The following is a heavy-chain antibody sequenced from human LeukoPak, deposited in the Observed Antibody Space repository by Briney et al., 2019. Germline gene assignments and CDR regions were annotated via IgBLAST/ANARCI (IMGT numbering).Heavy chain of an antibody. V-gene: IGHV4-4*07. Sequence: SETLSFTCTVSGGSISSYYWSWIRQPAGKGLEWIGRIYTSGSTNYNPSLKSRVTMSVDTSKNQFSLKLSSVTAADTAVYYCARDYMTTEYYYYMDVWGKGTTVTVSS. J-gene: IGHJ6*03. CDR1: GGSISSYY. D-gene: IGHD4-11*01. CDR2: IYTSGST. CDR3: ARDYMTTEYYYYMDV.